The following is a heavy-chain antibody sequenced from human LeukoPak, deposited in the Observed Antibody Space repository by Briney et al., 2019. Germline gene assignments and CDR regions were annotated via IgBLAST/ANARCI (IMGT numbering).Heavy chain of an antibody. D-gene: IGHD3-10*01. CDR1: GYTFSGYY. Sequence: GASVKVSCKASGYTFSGYYVHWVRQAPGQGLEWMGCINPNSGGTKYAQKFQGRVTMTRDTSISTAYMELSRLRSDDTAVYYCARDIGGSGSYSDWGQGTLVTVSS. CDR2: INPNSGGT. J-gene: IGHJ4*02. CDR3: ARDIGGSGSYSD. V-gene: IGHV1-2*02.